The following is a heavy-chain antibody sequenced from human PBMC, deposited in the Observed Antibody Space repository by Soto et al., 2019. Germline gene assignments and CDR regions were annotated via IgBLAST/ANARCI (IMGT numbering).Heavy chain of an antibody. Sequence: QVQLVESGGGVVQPGRSLRLSCAASGFTFSSYGMHWVRQAPGKGLEWVAVIWYDGSNKYYADSVKGRFTISRDNSKNTRYLQMNSLRAEDTAVYYCARGGDYYYGRDGWGQGTTVTVSS. CDR1: GFTFSSYG. J-gene: IGHJ6*02. V-gene: IGHV3-33*01. CDR2: IWYDGSNK. CDR3: ARGGDYYYGRDG.